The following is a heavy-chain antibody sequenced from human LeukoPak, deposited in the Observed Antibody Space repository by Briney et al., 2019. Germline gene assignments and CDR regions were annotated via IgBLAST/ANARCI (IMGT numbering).Heavy chain of an antibody. V-gene: IGHV4-34*01. CDR3: ARDRRPRPARFDY. Sequence: SETLSLTCAVYGGSFSGYYWSWIRQPPGKGLEWMGEIDHSGSTNYNPSLKSRVTISLDTSKYQFSLKLSSVTAADSAVYYCARDRRPRPARFDYWGQGTLVTVSS. CDR2: IDHSGST. D-gene: IGHD3-16*02. J-gene: IGHJ4*02. CDR1: GGSFSGYY.